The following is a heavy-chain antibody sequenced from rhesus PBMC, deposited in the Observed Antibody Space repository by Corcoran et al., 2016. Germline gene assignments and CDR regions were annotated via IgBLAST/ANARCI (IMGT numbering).Heavy chain of an antibody. Sequence: EVQLVESGGGLAKPGGSLRLSCAASGFTFSSYWMNWVRQAPGKGLEWVSAINSGGGSTYNADSVKGRFTISRDNSKNTLSLQMNSLRAEDTAVYYCAKDRAAAGYSYFDYWGQGVLVTVSS. CDR1: GFTFSSYW. CDR3: AKDRAAAGYSYFDY. CDR2: INSGGGST. J-gene: IGHJ4*01. V-gene: IGHV3S25*01. D-gene: IGHD6-25*01.